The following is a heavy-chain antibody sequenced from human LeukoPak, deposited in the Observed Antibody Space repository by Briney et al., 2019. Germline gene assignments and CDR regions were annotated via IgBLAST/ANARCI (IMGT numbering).Heavy chain of an antibody. CDR1: GGSISSYY. D-gene: IGHD3-9*01. CDR3: ARDVRYFDWLLHYNWFDP. J-gene: IGHJ5*02. V-gene: IGHV4-59*12. Sequence: PSETLSLTCTVSGGSISSYYWSWIRQPPGKGLEWMGYIYYGGSTNYNPSLKSRVTISVDTSKNQFSLKLSSVTAADTAVYYCARDVRYFDWLLHYNWFDPWGQGTLVTVSS. CDR2: IYYGGST.